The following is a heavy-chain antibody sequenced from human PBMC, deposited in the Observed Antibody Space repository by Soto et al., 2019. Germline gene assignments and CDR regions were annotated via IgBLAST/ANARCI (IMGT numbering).Heavy chain of an antibody. CDR3: ARIRPLWDAFDI. CDR1: GGTFISYT. J-gene: IGHJ3*02. CDR2: IIPILGIA. V-gene: IGHV1-69*02. Sequence: ASVKVSCKASGGTFISYTISWVRQAPGQGLEWMGRIIPILGIANYAQKFQGRVTITADKSTSTAYMELSSLRSEDTAVYYCARIRPLWDAFDIWGQGTMVTVSS.